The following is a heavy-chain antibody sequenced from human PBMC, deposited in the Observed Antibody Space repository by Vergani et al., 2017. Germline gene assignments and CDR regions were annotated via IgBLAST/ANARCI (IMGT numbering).Heavy chain of an antibody. Sequence: QVQLQESGPGLVKPSATLSLTCTVSGASISSYYWSWLRQPPGKGLEWIGYIYYSGSTNYNPSLKSQVTISVDTAKNQFSLKLSPVTAADTAVYYCARGRYYDRSGYYYLVDYWGQRILVTVSA. J-gene: IGHJ4*02. CDR1: GASISSYY. CDR3: ARGRYYDRSGYYYLVDY. D-gene: IGHD3-22*01. V-gene: IGHV4-59*01. CDR2: IYYSGST.